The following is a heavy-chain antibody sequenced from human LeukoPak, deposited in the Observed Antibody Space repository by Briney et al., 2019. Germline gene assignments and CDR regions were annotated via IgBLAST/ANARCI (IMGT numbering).Heavy chain of an antibody. CDR1: GYTCTGYA. V-gene: IGHV1-2*06. D-gene: IGHD3-3*01. CDR3: AMATVLRFLGWLPPGCFDH. J-gene: IGHJ5*02. CDR2: INPNCGGT. Sequence: ASVKVSCKASGYTCTGYAMHWVRQAPGQGLEWMGRINPNCGGTNYAQKFQGSVTITRDASISTAYMELSSLRSDDPAVYYCAMATVLRFLGWLPPGCFDHWGQGTLVTVSS.